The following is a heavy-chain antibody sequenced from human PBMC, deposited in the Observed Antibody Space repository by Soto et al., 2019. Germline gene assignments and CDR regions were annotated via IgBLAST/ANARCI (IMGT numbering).Heavy chain of an antibody. CDR3: AREMGVASPFGY. Sequence: QVQLVHSGAEVKKPGSSVKVSCKDSGGTFSSYTIRWVRQAPGQGLEWMGRIIPILGIANYAQKFQGRVTLTGYKSTRTAYMELSSLRSEYTAVYFCAREMGVASPFGYWGQGTLVTVSS. D-gene: IGHD3-3*01. J-gene: IGHJ4*02. V-gene: IGHV1-69*04. CDR1: GGTFSSYT. CDR2: IIPILGIA.